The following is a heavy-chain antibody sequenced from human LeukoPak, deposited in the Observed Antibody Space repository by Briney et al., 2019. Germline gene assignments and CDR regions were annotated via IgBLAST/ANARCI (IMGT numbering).Heavy chain of an antibody. D-gene: IGHD6-19*01. J-gene: IGHJ4*02. CDR2: ISSSSSYT. CDR3: ARALAVAGPFDY. V-gene: IGHV3-11*06. Sequence: GGSLRLSCAASGFTFSDYYMSWTRQAPGKGLEWVSYISSSSSYTNYADSVKGRFTISRDNAKNSLYLQMNSLRAEDTAVYYCARALAVAGPFDYWGQGTLVTVSS. CDR1: GFTFSDYY.